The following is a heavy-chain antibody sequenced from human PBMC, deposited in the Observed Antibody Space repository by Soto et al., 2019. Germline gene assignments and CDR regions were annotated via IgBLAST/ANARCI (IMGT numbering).Heavy chain of an antibody. Sequence: EVQLLESGGGLVQPGGSLRLSCAAYGFTFSSYAMSWVRQAPGKGLEWVSAISGSGGSTYYADSVKGRFTISRDNSKNTLYLQMNSLRAEDTAVYYCAKAEYSSSWYYYYGMDVWGQGTTVTVSS. CDR2: ISGSGGST. V-gene: IGHV3-23*01. J-gene: IGHJ6*02. D-gene: IGHD6-13*01. CDR3: AKAEYSSSWYYYYGMDV. CDR1: GFTFSSYA.